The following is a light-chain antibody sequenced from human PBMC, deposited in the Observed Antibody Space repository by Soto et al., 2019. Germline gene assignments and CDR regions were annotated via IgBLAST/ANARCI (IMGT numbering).Light chain of an antibody. V-gene: IGKV1-5*01. Sequence: DIQMTQSPSTLSASVGDRVTITCRANQFISTWVAWFQQKPGKAPRLLIHEASALESGVPSRFSGSGSGTEFTLSISSLQRDDFATYYCQFYNSYSWTFGQRTKVEI. CDR3: QFYNSYSWT. CDR1: QFISTW. J-gene: IGKJ1*01. CDR2: EAS.